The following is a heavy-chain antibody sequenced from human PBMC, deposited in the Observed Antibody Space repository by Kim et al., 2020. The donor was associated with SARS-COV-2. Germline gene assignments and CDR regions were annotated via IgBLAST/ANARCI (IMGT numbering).Heavy chain of an antibody. D-gene: IGHD5-18*01. CDR1: GVIVSTNH. Sequence: GGSLRLSCAGSGVIVSTNHMTWVRQAPGKGLEWVSIIYSGGSTYYADSVKGRFTISRDNSKNTLYLQMNSLRAEDTALYYCARQSIGYYSYGSWGQGTLVTVSS. CDR2: IYSGGST. CDR3: ARQSIGYYSYGS. J-gene: IGHJ5*02. V-gene: IGHV3-53*01.